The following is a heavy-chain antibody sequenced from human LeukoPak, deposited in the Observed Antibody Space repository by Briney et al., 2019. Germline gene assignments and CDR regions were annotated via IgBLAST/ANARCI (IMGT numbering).Heavy chain of an antibody. Sequence: PGGSLRLSCAASGFTFSNAWMSWVRQAPGKGLEWVGRIKSKTDGGTTDYAAPVKGRFTISRDDSKNTLYLQMNSLRAEDTAVYYCARSPMVRGVEYWGQGTLVTVSS. CDR2: IKSKTDGGTT. J-gene: IGHJ4*02. V-gene: IGHV3-15*01. D-gene: IGHD3-10*01. CDR1: GFTFSNAW. CDR3: ARSPMVRGVEY.